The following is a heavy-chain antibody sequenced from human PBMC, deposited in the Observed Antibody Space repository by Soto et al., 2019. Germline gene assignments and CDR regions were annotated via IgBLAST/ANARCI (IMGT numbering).Heavy chain of an antibody. J-gene: IGHJ3*02. V-gene: IGHV3-23*01. D-gene: IGHD3-10*01. CDR3: AKNDRFGERGVHAFDI. CDR1: EFTFSSYA. Sequence: GGSLRLSCEVSEFTFSSYAMSWVRQAPGKGLEWVSTISGSGGTTYYADSVKGRFTISRDNSKNTLYLQMNSLRVDDTAVYHCAKNDRFGERGVHAFDIWGQGTMVTVSS. CDR2: ISGSGGTT.